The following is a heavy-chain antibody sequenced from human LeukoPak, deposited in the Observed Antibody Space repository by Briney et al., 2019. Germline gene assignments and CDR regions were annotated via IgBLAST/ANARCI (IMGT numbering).Heavy chain of an antibody. Sequence: PGGSLRLSCAASGFTFSNYGMHWVRQAPGKGLEWVALISYDGSDKYYADAVKGRFTISRDNSKNTLYLQMNSLRAEDTAVYYCARNGYSYDYWGQGTLVTVSS. J-gene: IGHJ4*02. V-gene: IGHV3-30*03. D-gene: IGHD5-18*01. CDR3: ARNGYSYDY. CDR2: ISYDGSDK. CDR1: GFTFSNYG.